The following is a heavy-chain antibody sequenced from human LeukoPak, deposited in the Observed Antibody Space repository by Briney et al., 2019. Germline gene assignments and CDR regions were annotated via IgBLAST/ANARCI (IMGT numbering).Heavy chain of an antibody. J-gene: IGHJ4*02. V-gene: IGHV4-61*08. Sequence: SQTLSLTCTVSGGSISSGGYYWSWIRQPPGKGLEWIGYIYYSGSTNYNPSLKSRVTISVDTSKNQFSLKLSSVTAADTAVYYCARGYYDFWSGYPPLDYWGQGTLVTVSS. D-gene: IGHD3-3*01. CDR2: IYYSGST. CDR3: ARGYYDFWSGYPPLDY. CDR1: GGSISSGGYY.